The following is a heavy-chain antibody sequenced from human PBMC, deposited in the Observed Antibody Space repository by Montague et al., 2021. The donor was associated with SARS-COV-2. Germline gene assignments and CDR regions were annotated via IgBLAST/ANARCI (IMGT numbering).Heavy chain of an antibody. V-gene: IGHV6-1*01. D-gene: IGHD6-19*01. CDR1: GDSVSSNSAA. CDR3: ARGDEEQWLVHYYYYGMDV. Sequence: CAISGDSVSSNSAAWNWIRQSPSRGLEWLGRTCYRSKWYNDYAVSVKSRITINPDTSKNQFSLQLNSVTPEDTAVYYCARGDEEQWLVHYYYYGMDVWGRGTTVTVSS. CDR2: TCYRSKWYN. J-gene: IGHJ6*02.